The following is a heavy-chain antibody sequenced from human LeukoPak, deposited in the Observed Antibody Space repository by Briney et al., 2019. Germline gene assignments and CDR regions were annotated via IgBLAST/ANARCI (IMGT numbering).Heavy chain of an antibody. V-gene: IGHV3-48*02. J-gene: IGHJ4*02. Sequence: GGSLRLSCVASGFTFSSYSMNWVRQAPGKGLEWVSYISSTSSTKYYADSVKGRFTISRDDAKNSLYLQMNSLRDEDTAVYYCVRTGGMGYSYGHYWGQGTLVTVSS. CDR2: ISSTSSTK. D-gene: IGHD5-18*01. CDR1: GFTFSSYS. CDR3: VRTGGMGYSYGHY.